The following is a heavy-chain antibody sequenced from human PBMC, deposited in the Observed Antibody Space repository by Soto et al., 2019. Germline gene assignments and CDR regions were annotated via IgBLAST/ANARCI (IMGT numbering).Heavy chain of an antibody. Sequence: QVQLVQSGAEVKKPGSSVKVSCKASGGTFSSYAISWVRQAPGQGLEWMGGIIPIFGTANYAQKFHGRVTITADESTSTAYMELSSLRSEDTAVYYCARGSPMITFGGVIDTYYYYGMDVWGQGTTVTVSS. CDR2: IIPIFGTA. V-gene: IGHV1-69*01. CDR1: GGTFSSYA. CDR3: ARGSPMITFGGVIDTYYYYGMDV. J-gene: IGHJ6*02. D-gene: IGHD3-16*02.